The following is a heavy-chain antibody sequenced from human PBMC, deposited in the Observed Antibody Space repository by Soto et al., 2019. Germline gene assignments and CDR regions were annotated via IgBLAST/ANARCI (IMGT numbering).Heavy chain of an antibody. CDR3: ARGGYYDFWSGYYQSHFDY. Sequence: QVQLVQSGAEVKKPGSSVKVSCKASGGTFSSYAISWVRQAPGQGLEWMGGIIPIFGTANYAQKFQGRVTITADESTSTDYMELSSLRPEDTAVYYCARGGYYDFWSGYYQSHFDYWGQGTLVTVSS. CDR2: IIPIFGTA. D-gene: IGHD3-3*01. J-gene: IGHJ4*02. V-gene: IGHV1-69*01. CDR1: GGTFSSYA.